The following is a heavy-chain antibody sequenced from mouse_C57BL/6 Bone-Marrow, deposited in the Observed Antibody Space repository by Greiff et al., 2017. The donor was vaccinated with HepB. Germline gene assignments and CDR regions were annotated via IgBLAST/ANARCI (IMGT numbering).Heavy chain of an antibody. CDR2: IFPGSGST. Sequence: QVQLQQSGPELVKPGASVKISCKASGYTFTDYYINWVKQRPGQGLEWIGWIFPGSGSTYYNEKFKGKATLTVDKSSSTAYMLLSSLTSEDSAVYFCAREGAYSNWVWYAMDYWGQGTSVTVSS. D-gene: IGHD2-5*01. J-gene: IGHJ4*01. CDR1: GYTFTDYY. V-gene: IGHV1-75*01. CDR3: AREGAYSNWVWYAMDY.